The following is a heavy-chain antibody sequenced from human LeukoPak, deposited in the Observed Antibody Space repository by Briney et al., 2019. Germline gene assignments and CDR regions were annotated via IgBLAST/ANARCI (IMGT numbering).Heavy chain of an antibody. CDR1: GDSVSSKSAA. J-gene: IGHJ4*02. CDR3: ARGSTGGGWTYDY. Sequence: SQTLSLTCAISGDSVSSKSAAWNWTRQSPSRGLEWPGRTYYRSKWYNDYAVSEKSRITINHDTSKNQFSLQLNSVTPEDTAVYYCARGSTGGGWTYDYWGQGTLVTVSS. V-gene: IGHV6-1*01. D-gene: IGHD4-23*01. CDR2: TYYRSKWYN.